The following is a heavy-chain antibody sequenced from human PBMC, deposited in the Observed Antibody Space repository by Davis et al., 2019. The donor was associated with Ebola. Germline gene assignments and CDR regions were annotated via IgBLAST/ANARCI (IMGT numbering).Heavy chain of an antibody. J-gene: IGHJ4*02. CDR2: ISYSGNT. CDR1: GGSISSGDSY. V-gene: IGHV4-30-4*01. D-gene: IGHD3-10*01. CDR3: ATGAYYGSGYYFDY. Sequence: SETLSLTCTVSGGSISSGDSYWNWIRQPPGKGLEWIGYISYSGNTYYNPSLKSRVTISVDTSENHFSLKLSSVTAADTAVYYCATGAYYGSGYYFDYWGQGTLVTVSS.